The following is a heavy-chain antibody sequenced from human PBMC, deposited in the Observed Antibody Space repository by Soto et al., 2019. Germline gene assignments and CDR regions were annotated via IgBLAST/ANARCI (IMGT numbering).Heavy chain of an antibody. CDR1: GYTCTSRC. CDR2: INPNRGDT. Sequence: SVRASCRASGYTCTSRCMHWVRQAPGQGLEWVGWINPNRGDTNYAQRFQGWVTMTRDTSISTAYMELSRLRSDDTAVYYCARARIGTADKTFDSWCQGTLFTVSS. J-gene: IGHJ4*02. V-gene: IGHV1-2*04. D-gene: IGHD2-2*01. CDR3: ARARIGTADKTFDS.